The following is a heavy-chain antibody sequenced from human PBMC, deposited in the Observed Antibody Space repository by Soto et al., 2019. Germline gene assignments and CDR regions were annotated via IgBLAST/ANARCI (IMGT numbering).Heavy chain of an antibody. V-gene: IGHV3-30*18. D-gene: IGHD6-19*01. J-gene: IGHJ4*02. CDR3: AKDTRWRDSGWYYFDY. CDR2: ISYVGSKR. CDR1: GFTFSSYG. Sequence: QVQLVESGGGVVQPGRSLRLSCAASGFTFSSYGMHWVRQAPGKGLEWVAVISYVGSKRYYADSVKGRFTISRDNSKNTLYLQMNSPRAEDTAVYYCAKDTRWRDSGWYYFDYWGQGTLVTVSS.